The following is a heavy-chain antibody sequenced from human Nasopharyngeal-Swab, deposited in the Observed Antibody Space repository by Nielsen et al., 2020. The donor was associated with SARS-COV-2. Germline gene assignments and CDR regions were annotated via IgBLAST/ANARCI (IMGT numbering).Heavy chain of an antibody. V-gene: IGHV4-39*01. D-gene: IGHD3-16*01. J-gene: IGHJ6*02. CDR2: IYYSGST. CDR3: ARRVARAPRHEGDYYYGMDV. Sequence: WIRQPPGKGLEWIGSIYYSGSTYCNPSLKSRVTISVDTSKNQFSLKLSSVTAADTAVYYCARRVARAPRHEGDYYYGMDVRGQGTTVTVSS.